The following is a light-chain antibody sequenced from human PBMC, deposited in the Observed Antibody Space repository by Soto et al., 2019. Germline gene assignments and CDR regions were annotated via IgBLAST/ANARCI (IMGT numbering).Light chain of an antibody. Sequence: QSALTQPASVSGSPGQSITISCTGTSSDVGGYDYVSWYQQQSGKAPKLIIYKVSSRPSGVSNRFSGSKSGNTASLTISGLQADDEADYYCDSFTSSRAYVFGVGTKLTVL. J-gene: IGLJ1*01. CDR2: KVS. CDR1: SSDVGGYDY. CDR3: DSFTSSRAYV. V-gene: IGLV2-14*01.